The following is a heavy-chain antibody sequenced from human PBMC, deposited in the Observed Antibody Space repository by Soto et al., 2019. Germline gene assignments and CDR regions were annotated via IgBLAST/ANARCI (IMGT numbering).Heavy chain of an antibody. Sequence: EVQLLESGGGLVQPGGSLRLSCAASGFTFINYALSWVRQAPGKGLEWVSTISGTGGATYHADSVRGRFSISRDNSKITLHLQMDRLTAEAAAVYYCAKTFGELLYVFDYWGQGALVTVSS. V-gene: IGHV3-23*01. CDR2: ISGTGGAT. J-gene: IGHJ4*02. CDR3: AKTFGELLYVFDY. D-gene: IGHD3-10*01. CDR1: GFTFINYA.